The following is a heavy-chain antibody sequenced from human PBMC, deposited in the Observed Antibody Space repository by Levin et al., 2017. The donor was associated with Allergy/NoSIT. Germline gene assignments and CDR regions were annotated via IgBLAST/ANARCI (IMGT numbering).Heavy chain of an antibody. D-gene: IGHD3-10*01. CDR2: IGTAGDT. V-gene: IGHV3-13*01. Sequence: GGSLRLSCAASGFTFTSYDIHWVRQTAGKGLEWVSAIGTAGDTYYAGSVKGRFTISRENARNSVYLQMNSLRVEDTAVYHCARGGYYGSGSYSGRWGQGTTVTVSS. CDR3: ARGGYYGSGSYSGR. CDR1: GFTFTSYD. J-gene: IGHJ6*02.